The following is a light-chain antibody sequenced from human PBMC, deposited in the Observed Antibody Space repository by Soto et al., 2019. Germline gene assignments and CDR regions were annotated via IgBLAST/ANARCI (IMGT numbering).Light chain of an antibody. CDR2: AAS. CDR1: QSVSSY. J-gene: IGKJ5*01. CDR3: QQRSSLRIT. V-gene: IGKV3-11*01. Sequence: DNVLTQSPPTLSLSPGERATLSCRASQSVSSYLAWYQQKPGQAPRLLIYAASNRATGIPARFSGSASRTDFTLTISSLEPEDFAVYYCQQRSSLRITFGQGTRLEIK.